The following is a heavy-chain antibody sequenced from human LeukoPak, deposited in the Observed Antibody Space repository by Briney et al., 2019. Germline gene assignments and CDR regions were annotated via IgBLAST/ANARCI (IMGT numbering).Heavy chain of an antibody. CDR3: VQGLDFDY. CDR1: GFTFSSYT. CDR2: ISSSSSYI. Sequence: PGGSLRLSCAASGFTFSSYTMSWVRQAPGKGLEWVSSISSSSSYIYYADSVKGRFTISRDNAKNSLYLQMNSLRAEDTAVYYCVQGLDFDYWGQGTLVTVSS. V-gene: IGHV3-21*01. J-gene: IGHJ4*02.